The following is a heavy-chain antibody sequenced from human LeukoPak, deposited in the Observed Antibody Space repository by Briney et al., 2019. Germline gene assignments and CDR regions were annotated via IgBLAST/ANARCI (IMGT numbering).Heavy chain of an antibody. CDR3: ARRVVNWAHRGDWFDP. V-gene: IGHV4-34*01. CDR2: INHSGST. D-gene: IGHD4-23*01. CDR1: GGSFSGYY. J-gene: IGHJ5*02. Sequence: SETLSLTCAVYGGSFSGYYWSWIRQPPGKGLEWIGEINHSGSTNYNPSLKSRVTISVDTSKNQFSLKLSSVTAADTAVYYCARRVVNWAHRGDWFDPWGQGTLVTVSS.